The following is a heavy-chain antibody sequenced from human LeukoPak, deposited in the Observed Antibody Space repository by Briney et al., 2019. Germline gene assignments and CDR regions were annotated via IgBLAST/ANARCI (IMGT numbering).Heavy chain of an antibody. J-gene: IGHJ3*02. CDR2: IYSGGST. V-gene: IGHV3-53*01. D-gene: IGHD3-22*01. CDR3: AREAYYYDSSGYNYAFDI. CDR1: GFTVSSNY. Sequence: PGGSLRLSCAASGFTVSSNYMSWVRQAPGKGLEWVSVIYSGGSTYYADSVKGRFTISRDNSKNTLYLQMNSLRAEDTAVYYCAREAYYYDSSGYNYAFDIWGQGTMVTVSS.